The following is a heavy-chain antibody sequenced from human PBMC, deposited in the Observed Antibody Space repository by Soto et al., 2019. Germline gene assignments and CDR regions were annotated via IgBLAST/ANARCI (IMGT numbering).Heavy chain of an antibody. CDR1: GGSLRNSV. CDR3: ARLGHPGH. CDR2: VIPILGTA. V-gene: IGHV1-69*01. Sequence: QVQLVQSGAEVKKPGSSVKVSCTASGGSLRNSVISWVRQAPAQRLEWMGGVIPILGTANYAQKFQGRVTMTAEEATSTAYMDLSSLRPDDTAVYYCARLGHPGHWGPGTLVIVSS. J-gene: IGHJ4*02.